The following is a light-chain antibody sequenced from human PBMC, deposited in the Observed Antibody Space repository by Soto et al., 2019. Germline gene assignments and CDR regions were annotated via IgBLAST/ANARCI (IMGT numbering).Light chain of an antibody. J-gene: IGKJ5*01. CDR3: QQYGSSPIT. V-gene: IGKV3-20*01. CDR2: DIS. Sequence: EIVLTQSPGTLSLSPGERATLSCRASQSVSSYLAWYQQKPGQAPRLLIYDISNRATGIPARFSGSGSGTDFTLTISRLEPEDFAVYYCQQYGSSPITFGQGTRLEIK. CDR1: QSVSSY.